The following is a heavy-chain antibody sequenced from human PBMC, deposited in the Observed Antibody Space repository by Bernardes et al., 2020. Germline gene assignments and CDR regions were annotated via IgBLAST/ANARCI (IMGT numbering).Heavy chain of an antibody. J-gene: IGHJ4*02. D-gene: IGHD2-15*01. CDR2: ISWNSGSI. V-gene: IGHV3-9*01. CDR1: GFTFDDYA. CDR3: AKDIGYCSGGSCLDMADY. Sequence: SLRLSCAASGFTFDDYAMHWVRQAPGKGLEWVSGISWNSGSIGYADSVKGRFTISRDNAKNSLYLQMNSLRAEDTALYYCAKDIGYCSGGSCLDMADYWGQGTLVTVSS.